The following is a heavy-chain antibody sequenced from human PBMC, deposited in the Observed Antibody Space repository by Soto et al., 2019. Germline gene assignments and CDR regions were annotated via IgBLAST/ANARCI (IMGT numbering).Heavy chain of an antibody. D-gene: IGHD3-10*01. Sequence: SETLSLTCSVSGDTIRSDYWSWIRQHPGKGLEWIGYIYYSGSTYYNPSLKSRVTISVDTSKNQFSLKLSSVTAADTAVYYWARGKVDIMVRGVRKARGFDPWGRGTLVTVSS. V-gene: IGHV4-31*03. CDR2: IYYSGST. CDR3: ARGKVDIMVRGVRKARGFDP. J-gene: IGHJ5*02. CDR1: GDTIRSDY.